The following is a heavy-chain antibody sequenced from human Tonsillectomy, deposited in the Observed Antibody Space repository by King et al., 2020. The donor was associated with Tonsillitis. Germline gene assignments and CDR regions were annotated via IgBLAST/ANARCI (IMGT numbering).Heavy chain of an antibody. D-gene: IGHD3-3*01. CDR2: IYYSGST. CDR3: ARVGPLGYFWSGQNSPIDY. Sequence: QLQESGPGLVKPSETLSLTCTVSGGSVSSGSYYWNWIRQPPGKGLEWIGYIYYSGSTNYNPSLKSRVTISIDTSKNQFSRKLSSVTAADTAVYYCARVGPLGYFWSGQNSPIDYWGQGTLVAVSS. J-gene: IGHJ4*02. CDR1: GGSVSSGSYY. V-gene: IGHV4-61*01.